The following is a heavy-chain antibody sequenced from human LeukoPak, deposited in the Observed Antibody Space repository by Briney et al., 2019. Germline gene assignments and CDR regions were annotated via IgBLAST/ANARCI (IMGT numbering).Heavy chain of an antibody. CDR2: CYYSGST. J-gene: IGHJ6*03. Sequence: SETLSLTCTVSGGSISSSSYYWGWIRQPPGEGLEWIGNCYYSGSTYYNRSLQSRVTISVDPSKNQFSLKLSSLTAADTAVYYCARQVSEGQLLYYYYYYMDVWGKGTTVTVSS. CDR1: GGSISSSSYY. D-gene: IGHD2-2*01. V-gene: IGHV4-39*01. CDR3: ARQVSEGQLLYYYYYYMDV.